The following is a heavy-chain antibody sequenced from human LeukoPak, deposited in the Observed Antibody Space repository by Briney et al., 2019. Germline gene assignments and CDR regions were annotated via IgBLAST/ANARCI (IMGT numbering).Heavy chain of an antibody. Sequence: ASVKLSCKASGYTFTGHFIHWVRQAPGQGLEWMGWIDPNSGGTKYAQKFQDRVTMTRDTSISTAYMEVSGLTSDDTAMYYCARDYSSTTWYDAFDVWGQGTMVTVSS. D-gene: IGHD2-2*01. V-gene: IGHV1-2*02. J-gene: IGHJ3*01. CDR1: GYTFTGHF. CDR2: IDPNSGGT. CDR3: ARDYSSTTWYDAFDV.